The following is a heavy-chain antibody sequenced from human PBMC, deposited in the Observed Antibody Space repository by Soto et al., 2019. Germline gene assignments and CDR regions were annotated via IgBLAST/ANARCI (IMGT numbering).Heavy chain of an antibody. D-gene: IGHD4-17*01. CDR1: GYTFTSYT. CDR3: ATGTTVTTNYYYYGMDV. V-gene: IGHV1-3*01. Sequence: GASVKVSCKASGYTFTSYTMHWVRQAPGQRLEWMGWINAGNGNTKYSQKFQGRVTMTEDTSTDTAYMELSSLRSEDTAVYYCATGTTVTTNYYYYGMDVWGQGTTVTVSS. CDR2: INAGNGNT. J-gene: IGHJ6*02.